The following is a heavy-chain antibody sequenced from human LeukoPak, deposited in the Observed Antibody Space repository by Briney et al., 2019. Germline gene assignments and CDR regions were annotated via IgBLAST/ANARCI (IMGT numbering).Heavy chain of an antibody. V-gene: IGHV1-2*02. D-gene: IGHD6-13*01. CDR3: AREGGYSSTWSNY. CDR2: INPNSGGT. J-gene: IGHJ4*02. CDR1: GYIFTAYY. Sequence: GASVKVSCRASGYIFTAYYMHWVRQAPGQGLEWMGWINPNSGGTNYAQKFQGRVTMTRDTSISTAYMELSRLRSDDTAVYYCAREGGYSSTWSNYWGQGTLVTVSS.